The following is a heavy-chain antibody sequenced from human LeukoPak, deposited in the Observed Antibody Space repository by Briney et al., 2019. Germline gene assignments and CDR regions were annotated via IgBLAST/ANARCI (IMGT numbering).Heavy chain of an antibody. CDR2: INHSGST. CDR1: GGSFSGYY. V-gene: IGHV4-34*01. CDR3: ARRRVVTASFDY. D-gene: IGHD2-21*02. J-gene: IGHJ4*02. Sequence: SETLSLTCAVYGGSFSGYYWSWIRQPPGKGLEWIGEINHSGSTNYNPSPKSRVTISVDTSKNQFSLKLSSVTAADTAVYYCARRRVVTASFDYWGQGTLVTVSS.